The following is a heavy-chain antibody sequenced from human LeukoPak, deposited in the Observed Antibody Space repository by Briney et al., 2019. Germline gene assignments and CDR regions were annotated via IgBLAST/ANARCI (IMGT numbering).Heavy chain of an antibody. Sequence: SETLSLTCAVSGYSISSGYYWGWIRQPPGKGLEWIGSIYHSGSTYSSPSLKSRLTISVDTSKNQLSLKLRSVTAADTAVYYCARRDYFDSWGRGTLVTVSS. CDR1: GYSISSGYY. CDR3: ARRDYFDS. V-gene: IGHV4-38-2*01. CDR2: IYHSGST. J-gene: IGHJ4*02.